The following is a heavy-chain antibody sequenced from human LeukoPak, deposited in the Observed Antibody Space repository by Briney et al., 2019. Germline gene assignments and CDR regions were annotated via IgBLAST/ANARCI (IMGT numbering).Heavy chain of an antibody. Sequence: SETLSLTCTVSGGSISSSSDYWGWIRQAPGKGLEWMGSIYYHENTYYNSSLKSRVTISVDTSKNQFSLKLSSVTAADTAVYYCARVVPPSITMVRGQWFDPWGQGTLVTVSS. D-gene: IGHD3-10*01. CDR3: ARVVPPSITMVRGQWFDP. J-gene: IGHJ5*02. CDR1: GGSISSSSDY. CDR2: IYYHENT. V-gene: IGHV4-39*07.